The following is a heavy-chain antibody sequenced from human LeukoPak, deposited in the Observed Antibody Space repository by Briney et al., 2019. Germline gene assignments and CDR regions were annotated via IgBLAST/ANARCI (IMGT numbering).Heavy chain of an antibody. V-gene: IGHV4-59*01. CDR1: GGSISSYY. CDR2: IYYSGST. J-gene: IGHJ4*02. Sequence: SETLSLTCTVSGGSISSYYWSWIRQPPGKGLEWIGYIYYSGSTNYNPSLKSRVTISVDTSKNQFSLKLSSVTAADTAVYYCARDKTPLPQHWGQGTLVTVSS. CDR3: ARDKTPLPQH.